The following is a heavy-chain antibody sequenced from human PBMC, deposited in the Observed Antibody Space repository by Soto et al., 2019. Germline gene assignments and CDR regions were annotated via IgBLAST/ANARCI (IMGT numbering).Heavy chain of an antibody. J-gene: IGHJ6*03. V-gene: IGHV3-23*01. D-gene: IGHD3-16*01. CDR1: GFTFSTYG. Sequence: DVQLLESGGGLVQRGGSLRLSCAASGFTFSTYGMTWVRQAPGKGLEWVSYGGSGGSTYYADSVKGRFTISRDNSKNTLYVQMNSRRAEDTAVYYCVKFRGRAYHYYYMDVWGNGTTVTVSS. CDR2: GGSGGST. CDR3: VKFRGRAYHYYYMDV.